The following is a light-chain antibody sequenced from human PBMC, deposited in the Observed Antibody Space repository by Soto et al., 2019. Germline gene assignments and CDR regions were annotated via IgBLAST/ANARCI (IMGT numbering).Light chain of an antibody. J-gene: IGKJ1*01. CDR2: RAS. CDR1: QSVRAS. CDR3: QQYHTASQWT. V-gene: IGKV1-5*03. Sequence: DIQLTQSPSTLSASVGDRVTITCRASQSVRASLAWYQQRPGIAPKLLIYRASNLEGGVPSRFSGVGSGTEFSLIITGLQPDDFVTYYCQQYHTASQWTFCQGTK.